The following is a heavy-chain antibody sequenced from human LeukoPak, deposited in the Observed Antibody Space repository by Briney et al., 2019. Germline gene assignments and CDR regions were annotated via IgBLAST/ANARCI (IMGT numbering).Heavy chain of an antibody. CDR3: ARTGHDYLWGSYRLDYYYYMDV. CDR2: IYYSGVS. Sequence: PSETLSLTCTVSGGSIISSSFWWGWIRQPPGKGLEWIGSIYYSGVSYYNTSLKSRVTISIDTSKNQFSLKLSSVTAADTAVYYCARTGHDYLWGSYRLDYYYYMDVWGKGTTVTVSS. CDR1: GGSIISSSFW. V-gene: IGHV4-39*07. J-gene: IGHJ6*03. D-gene: IGHD3-16*02.